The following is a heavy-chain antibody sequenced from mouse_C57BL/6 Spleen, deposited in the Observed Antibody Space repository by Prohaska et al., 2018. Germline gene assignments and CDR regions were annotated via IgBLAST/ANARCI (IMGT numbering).Heavy chain of an antibody. V-gene: IGHV1-22*01. CDR1: GYTFTDYN. Sequence: SGYTFTDYNMHWVKQSHGKSLEWIGDINPNNGGTSYNQKFKGKATLTVNKSSSTAYMELRSLTSEDSAVYYCASGGFAYWGQGTLVTVSA. CDR3: ASGGFAY. J-gene: IGHJ3*01. CDR2: INPNNGGT.